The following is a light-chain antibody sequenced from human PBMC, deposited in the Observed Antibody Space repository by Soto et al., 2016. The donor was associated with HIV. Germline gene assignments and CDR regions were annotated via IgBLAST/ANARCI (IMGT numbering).Light chain of an antibody. Sequence: SSELTQDPAVSVALGQTVKITCQGGSLRSYYATWYQQKPGQAPVFVIYGQNNRPSGIPDRFSGSSSGNTASLTITGAQAEDEADYYCMSRDNNTNPVIFGGGTKLTVL. J-gene: IGLJ2*01. CDR3: MSRDNNTNPVI. V-gene: IGLV3-19*01. CDR2: GQN. CDR1: SLRSYY.